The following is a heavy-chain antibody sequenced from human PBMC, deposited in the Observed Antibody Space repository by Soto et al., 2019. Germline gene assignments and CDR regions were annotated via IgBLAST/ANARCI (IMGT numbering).Heavy chain of an antibody. Sequence: LVESGGGLVQSGGSLRLSCAASGFTFDYSLMHWVRQVPGKGLLWVSHLQNDASRTTYADSVKGRFIISRDNAKNTLYLQMNGLRVEEPAVYFCVRGQIGGFDLWGQGTIVTVSS. J-gene: IGHJ3*01. V-gene: IGHV3-74*01. D-gene: IGHD2-15*01. CDR1: GFTFDYSL. CDR3: VRGQIGGFDL. CDR2: LQNDASRT.